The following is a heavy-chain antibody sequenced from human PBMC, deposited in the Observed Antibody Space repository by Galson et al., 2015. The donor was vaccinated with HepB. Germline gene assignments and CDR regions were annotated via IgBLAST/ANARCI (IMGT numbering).Heavy chain of an antibody. J-gene: IGHJ4*02. V-gene: IGHV3-23*01. CDR3: AKLWYSSSWYSGFDY. D-gene: IGHD6-13*01. CDR1: GFTFSSYA. CDR2: ISGSGGST. Sequence: SLRLSCAASGFTFSSYAMSWVRQAPGKGLEWVSAISGSGGSTYYADSVKGRFTISRDNSKNTLYLQMNSLRAEDTAVYYCAKLWYSSSWYSGFDYWGQGTLVTVSS.